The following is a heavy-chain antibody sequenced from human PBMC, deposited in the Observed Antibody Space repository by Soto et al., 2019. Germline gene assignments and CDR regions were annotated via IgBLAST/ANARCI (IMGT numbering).Heavy chain of an antibody. CDR1: GFTFTSSA. V-gene: IGHV1-58*01. D-gene: IGHD1-26*01. Sequence: SVKVSCKASGFTFTSSAVQWVRQARGQRLEWIGWIVVGSGNTNYAQKFQERVTITRDMSTSTAYMELSSLRSEDTAVYYCAALRYSGSYYGDYWGQGTLVTVSS. CDR3: AALRYSGSYYGDY. J-gene: IGHJ4*02. CDR2: IVVGSGNT.